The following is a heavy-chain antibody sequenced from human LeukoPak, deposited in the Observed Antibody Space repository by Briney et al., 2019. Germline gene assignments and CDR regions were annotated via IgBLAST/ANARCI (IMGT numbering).Heavy chain of an antibody. CDR2: INHSGST. CDR3: ARRNPPHFDY. V-gene: IGHV4-34*01. J-gene: IGHJ4*02. Sequence: SSETLSLTCAVYGGSFSGYYWSWIRQPPGKGLEWIGEINHSGSTNYNPSLESRVTISVDTSKNQFSLKLSSVTAADTAVYYCARRNPPHFDYWGQGTLVTVSS. CDR1: GGSFSGYY.